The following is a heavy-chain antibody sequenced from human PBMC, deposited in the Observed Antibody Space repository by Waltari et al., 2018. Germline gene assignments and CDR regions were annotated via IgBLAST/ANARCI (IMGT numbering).Heavy chain of an antibody. D-gene: IGHD3-3*01. Sequence: QVQVVESGGGVVQPGTSRRLSGETSGCMFSRQGMHGVRQAPGRGLEWVGVIWYDGSATFYADSVRGRFTISRDNAKNTLYLQMNTLTAEDAGMYYCARDRSFWSGYHAMDVWGQGTSVTVSS. V-gene: IGHV3-33*01. CDR3: ARDRSFWSGYHAMDV. J-gene: IGHJ6*02. CDR1: GCMFSRQG. CDR2: IWYDGSAT.